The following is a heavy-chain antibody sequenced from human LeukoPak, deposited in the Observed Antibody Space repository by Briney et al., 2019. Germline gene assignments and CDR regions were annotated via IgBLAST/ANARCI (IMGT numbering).Heavy chain of an antibody. J-gene: IGHJ4*02. CDR2: INPNSGGT. CDR3: ARVGDYWENFDY. CDR1: GYTFTGYY. Sequence: ASVKVSCKASGYTFTGYYMHWVRQAPGQGLEWMGRINPNSGGTNYAQKFQGGVTMTRDTSISTAYMELSRLRSDDTAVYYCARVGDYWENFDYWGQGTLVTVSS. V-gene: IGHV1-2*06. D-gene: IGHD4-17*01.